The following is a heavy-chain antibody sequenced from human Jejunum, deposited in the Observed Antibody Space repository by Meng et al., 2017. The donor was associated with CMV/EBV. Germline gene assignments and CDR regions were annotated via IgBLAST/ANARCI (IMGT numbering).Heavy chain of an antibody. CDR1: GFTFSTYN. J-gene: IGHJ5*02. CDR2: ISSRSRYI. V-gene: IGHV3-21*01. CDR3: ARDIDH. Sequence: GLLVGRGGGLVKPGGSLRLSCIGSGFTFSTYNMNWVRQAPGKGLEWVSSISSRSRYINYADSVKGRFTISRDNAENSLYLQMNSLRVEDTAVYYCARDIDHWGQGTLVTVSS.